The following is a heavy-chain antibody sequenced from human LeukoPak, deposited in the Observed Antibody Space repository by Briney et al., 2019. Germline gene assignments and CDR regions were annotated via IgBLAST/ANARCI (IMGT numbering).Heavy chain of an antibody. J-gene: IGHJ4*02. D-gene: IGHD5-18*01. Sequence: SETLSLTCAVYGGSFSGYYWSWIRRPPGKGLEWIGEINHSGSTNYNPSLKSRVTISVDTSKNQFSLKLSSVTAADTAVYYCASWDTMGYWGQGTLVTVSS. CDR2: INHSGST. CDR3: ASWDTMGY. CDR1: GGSFSGYY. V-gene: IGHV4-34*01.